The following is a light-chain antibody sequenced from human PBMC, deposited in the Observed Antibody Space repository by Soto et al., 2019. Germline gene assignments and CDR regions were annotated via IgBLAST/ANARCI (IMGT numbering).Light chain of an antibody. J-gene: IGLJ1*01. CDR1: SSDVGGYNY. V-gene: IGLV2-14*01. CDR2: EVS. CDR3: SSYTSISTYV. Sequence: QSALAQPASGSGSLGQSITISCTGTSSDVGGYNYVSWYQQHPGKAPKVIIYEVSNRPSGVSNRFSGSKSGNTASLTISGLQPEDEADYYCSSYTSISTYVFGTGTKVTVL.